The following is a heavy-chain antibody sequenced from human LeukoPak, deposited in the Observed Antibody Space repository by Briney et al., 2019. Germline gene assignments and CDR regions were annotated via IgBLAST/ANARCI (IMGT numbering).Heavy chain of an antibody. D-gene: IGHD6-13*01. CDR1: XTFTXXX. CDR2: INTSGGST. J-gene: IGHJ5*02. CDR3: TGXXXSSWFFDP. V-gene: IGHV1-46*01. Sequence: XTFTXXXMHWVGQAPGQGLEWMGIINTSGGSTSYAQKFHGTVTMNREKSXRKVYMEVSSQRSEDEAGYYCTGXXXSSWFFDPWGQGTLVTVSS.